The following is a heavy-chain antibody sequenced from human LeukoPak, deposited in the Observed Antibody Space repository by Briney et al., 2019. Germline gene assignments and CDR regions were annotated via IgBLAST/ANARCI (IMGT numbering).Heavy chain of an antibody. D-gene: IGHD6-19*01. CDR2: INSDGSST. CDR3: AKRSSSGWYFFDY. Sequence: GGSLRLSCAASGFTLSSYWMHWVRQAPGKGLVWVSRINSDGSSTSYADSVKGRFTISRDNAKNTLYLQMNSLRAEDTAVYYCAKRSSSGWYFFDYWGQGALVTVSS. V-gene: IGHV3-74*01. J-gene: IGHJ4*02. CDR1: GFTLSSYW.